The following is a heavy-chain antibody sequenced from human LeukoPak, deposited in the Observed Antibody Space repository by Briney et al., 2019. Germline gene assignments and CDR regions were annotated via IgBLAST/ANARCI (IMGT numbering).Heavy chain of an antibody. V-gene: IGHV1-46*01. CDR1: GYTFTGYY. D-gene: IGHD3-10*01. J-gene: IGHJ4*02. Sequence: ASVKVSCKASGYTFTGYYMHWVRQAPGQGLEWMGWINPSGGSTRYAQKFQGRVTMTRDTSTSTVYMELSSLRSDDTAVYYCARDGAYGSGTLFLYYFDSWGQGTLVTVSS. CDR2: INPSGGST. CDR3: ARDGAYGSGTLFLYYFDS.